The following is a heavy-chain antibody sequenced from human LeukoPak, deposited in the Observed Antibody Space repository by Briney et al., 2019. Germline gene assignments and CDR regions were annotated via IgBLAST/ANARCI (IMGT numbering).Heavy chain of an antibody. Sequence: GGSLRLSCAASGFIFSFYCMHWVRQAPGKGPMWVSRICPDGTGISYADSVKARFTTSRDNAKNTVYLQMNSLREEDTAVYYCASGYSPYYDILTGYYPRWGQGTLVTVSS. J-gene: IGHJ4*02. D-gene: IGHD3-9*01. CDR2: ICPDGTGI. CDR1: GFIFSFYC. CDR3: ASGYSPYYDILTGYYPR. V-gene: IGHV3-74*01.